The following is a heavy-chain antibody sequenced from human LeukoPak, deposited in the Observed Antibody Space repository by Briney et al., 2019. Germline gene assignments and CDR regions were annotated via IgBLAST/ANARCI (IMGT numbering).Heavy chain of an antibody. CDR3: AKDIAQGYSFGSIDQDY. CDR1: GVAFSNYA. D-gene: IGHD3-3*01. Sequence: GGPLRLSCAASGVAFSNYAMSWVRQAPGMGLVWVAAISNTGDGTYYAGSMKGRFPISRDNAKNILYLQIHSLRAEDTAIYYCAKDIAQGYSFGSIDQDYWGQGTLVTVSS. V-gene: IGHV3-23*01. CDR2: ISNTGDGT. J-gene: IGHJ4*02.